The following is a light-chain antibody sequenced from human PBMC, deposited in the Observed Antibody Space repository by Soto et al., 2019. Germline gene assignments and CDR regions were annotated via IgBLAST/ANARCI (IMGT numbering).Light chain of an antibody. CDR3: QQSYSTPSIT. V-gene: IGKV1-39*01. J-gene: IGKJ5*01. CDR1: ESISRH. CDR2: AAS. Sequence: DIRMPPSPSSLSASVGDRVTITCRASESISRHLNWYQQKPGKAPKLLIYAASSLQNGVPSRFSGSGSGTDCTLTISNLQPEEYTTYYCQQSYSTPSITYGQGTRREIK.